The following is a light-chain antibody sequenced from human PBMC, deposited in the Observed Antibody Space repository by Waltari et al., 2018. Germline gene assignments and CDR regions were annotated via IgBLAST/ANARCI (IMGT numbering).Light chain of an antibody. CDR2: WAS. Sequence: DIVMTQSPDSLAVSLGDRATINCRSSQSVLYSFDNKNHLAWYQQKPGQPPKVLIYWASTRESGVPDRFSGSGSETDFSLTISSLQAEDVPVYYCQQYYDIPFTFGPGTKVEIK. CDR3: QQYYDIPFT. CDR1: QSVLYSFDNKNH. V-gene: IGKV4-1*01. J-gene: IGKJ3*01.